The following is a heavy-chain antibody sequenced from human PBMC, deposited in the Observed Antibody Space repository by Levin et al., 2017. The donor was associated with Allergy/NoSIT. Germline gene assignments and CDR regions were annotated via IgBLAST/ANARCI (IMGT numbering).Heavy chain of an antibody. V-gene: IGHV3-7*04. Sequence: PGESLKISCAASGFTFSSYWMSWVRQAPGKGLEWVANIKQDGSEKYYVDSVKGRFTISRDNAKNSLYLQMNSLRAEDTAVYYCARDSEVEDYYGSGIFYYYYYYMDVWGKGTTVTVSS. CDR2: IKQDGSEK. J-gene: IGHJ6*03. CDR1: GFTFSSYW. D-gene: IGHD3-10*01. CDR3: ARDSEVEDYYGSGIFYYYYYYMDV.